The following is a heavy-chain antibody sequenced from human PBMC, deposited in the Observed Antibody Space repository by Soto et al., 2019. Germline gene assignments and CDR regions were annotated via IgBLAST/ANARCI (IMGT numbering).Heavy chain of an antibody. D-gene: IGHD2-8*01. V-gene: IGHV1-3*01. CDR3: ARAPSMLYSASQDYCYRDGLDV. CDR1: GYISPDYA. J-gene: IGHJ6*02. Sequence: QVQLVQSGAEVKKPGASAKVSCKASGYISPDYAIHWVRQAPGQRLEWMGWINAANGITEYSQKFQGRVTFPRDTSANTAYMEGTRLKSEDTALYFCARAPSMLYSASQDYCYRDGLDVWGQGTTVTVSS. CDR2: INAANGIT.